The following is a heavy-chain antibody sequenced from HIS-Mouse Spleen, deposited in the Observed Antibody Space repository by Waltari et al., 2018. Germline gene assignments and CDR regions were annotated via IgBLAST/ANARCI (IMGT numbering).Heavy chain of an antibody. CDR1: GGSTSSRSYY. V-gene: IGHV4-39*07. Sequence: QLQLQESGPGLVKPSETLSLTCTVSGGSTSSRSYYWGWIRQPPGKGLEWIGSIYYSGSTYYNPSLKRRVTISVDTSKNQFSLKLSSVTAADTAVYYCAREIPYSSSWYDWYFDLWGRGTLVTVSS. D-gene: IGHD6-13*01. J-gene: IGHJ2*01. CDR3: AREIPYSSSWYDWYFDL. CDR2: IYYSGST.